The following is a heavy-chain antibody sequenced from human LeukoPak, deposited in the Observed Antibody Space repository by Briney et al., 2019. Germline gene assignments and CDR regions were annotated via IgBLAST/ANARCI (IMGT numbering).Heavy chain of an antibody. J-gene: IGHJ4*02. CDR2: IYYSGST. V-gene: IGHV4-59*01. Sequence: SETLSLTCTVSGGSISSYYWSWIRQPPGKGLEWIGYIYYSGSTNYNPSLKSRVTISVDTSKNQFSLKLSSVTAADTAVYYCARGLHFWSGYYGYYFDYWGQGTLVTVSS. CDR1: GGSISSYY. CDR3: ARGLHFWSGYYGYYFDY. D-gene: IGHD3-3*02.